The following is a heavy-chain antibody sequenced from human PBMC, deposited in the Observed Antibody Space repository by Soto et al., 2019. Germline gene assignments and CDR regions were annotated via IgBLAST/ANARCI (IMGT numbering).Heavy chain of an antibody. V-gene: IGHV3-23*01. J-gene: IGHJ4*02. Sequence: GGSLRLSCAASGFTFSIYAMSWVRQAPGKGLEWVSGITASGSTTHYAGSVKGRFTISRDNSKNTVYLQMNSLSAEDTAVYYCAKGDSSSFYYFDHWGQGILVTVSS. CDR1: GFTFSIYA. CDR2: ITASGSTT. D-gene: IGHD6-13*01. CDR3: AKGDSSSFYYFDH.